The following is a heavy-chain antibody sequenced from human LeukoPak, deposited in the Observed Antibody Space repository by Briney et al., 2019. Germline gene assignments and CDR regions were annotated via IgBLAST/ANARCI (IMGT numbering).Heavy chain of an antibody. CDR2: ISSSSSYI. D-gene: IGHD3-22*01. Sequence: GGSLRLSCAASGFTFSSYIMTWVRQAPGKGLEWVSSISSSSSYIYYADSVKGRFTISRDNAKNSLYLQMNSLRAEDTAVYYCARDLDYYDSSGYPTWGQGTLVTVSS. CDR3: ARDLDYYDSSGYPT. CDR1: GFTFSSYI. J-gene: IGHJ5*02. V-gene: IGHV3-21*01.